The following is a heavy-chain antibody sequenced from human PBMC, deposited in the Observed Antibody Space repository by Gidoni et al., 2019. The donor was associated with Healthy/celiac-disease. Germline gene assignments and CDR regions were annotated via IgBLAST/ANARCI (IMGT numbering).Heavy chain of an antibody. CDR3: AGGFAYYDILTGYSGIDY. CDR1: GFTFTSHS. V-gene: IGHV3-21*01. Sequence: EVQLLESGGGLVTPGVSLRLSCAASGFTFTSHSSNWVRQAPGKGLEWVSSISGSSSYIYYADSVKGRFTISRDNAKNSLYLQMNSLRAEDTAVYYCAGGFAYYDILTGYSGIDYWGQGTLVTVSS. CDR2: ISGSSSYI. J-gene: IGHJ4*02. D-gene: IGHD3-9*01.